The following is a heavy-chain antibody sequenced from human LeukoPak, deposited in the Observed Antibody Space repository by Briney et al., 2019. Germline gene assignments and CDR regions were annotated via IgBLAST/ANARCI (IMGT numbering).Heavy chain of an antibody. CDR2: IYYSVST. Sequence: GSLILSCAASGFTFSSYGMHWIRQPPGKGLEWIGSIYYSVSTYYNPSLKSRVTISVDTSKNQFSLKLSSVTAADTAVYYCARVPTVTFFDYWGQGTLVTVSS. CDR1: GFTFSSYG. J-gene: IGHJ4*02. V-gene: IGHV4-39*07. CDR3: ARVPTVTFFDY. D-gene: IGHD4-17*01.